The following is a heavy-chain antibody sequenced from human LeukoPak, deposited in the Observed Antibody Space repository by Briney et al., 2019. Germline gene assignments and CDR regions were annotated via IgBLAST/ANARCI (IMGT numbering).Heavy chain of an antibody. CDR1: GFTFSSYA. Sequence: AGGSLRLSCAASGFTFSSYAMSWVRQAPGKGLEWVSAISGSGGSTYYADSVKGRFTISRDNSKNTLYLQMNSLRAEDMAVYYCAKSRGLIAAATYWGQGTLVTVSS. V-gene: IGHV3-23*01. D-gene: IGHD6-13*01. J-gene: IGHJ4*02. CDR2: ISGSGGST. CDR3: AKSRGLIAAATY.